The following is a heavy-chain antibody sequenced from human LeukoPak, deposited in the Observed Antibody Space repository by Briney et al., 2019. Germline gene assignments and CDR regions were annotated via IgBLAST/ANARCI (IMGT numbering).Heavy chain of an antibody. D-gene: IGHD6-13*01. J-gene: IGHJ4*02. Sequence: PGGSLRLSCAASGFTFSTYGMHWVREAPGKGLEWVAVIRYDGNNKFYVDSVKGRFTISRDNSKNTLYLQMNSLRGEDTAVYYCARGGGITWYDFDFWGQRTLVTVSS. CDR2: IRYDGNNK. V-gene: IGHV3-33*01. CDR3: ARGGGITWYDFDF. CDR1: GFTFSTYG.